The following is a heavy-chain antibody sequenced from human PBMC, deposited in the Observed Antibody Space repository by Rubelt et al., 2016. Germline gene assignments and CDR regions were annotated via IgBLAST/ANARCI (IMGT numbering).Heavy chain of an antibody. V-gene: IGHV2-5*02. Sequence: QITLKESGPTLVKPTQTLTLTCTFSGFSLTTSGVGVGWIRQPPGKALEWLALIYWDDDKRYSPALKNRLTITKDTSENQVVLTMTDMDPVDTATYDCAHTTASRNYAMDVWGQGTTVTVSS. CDR1: GFSLTTSGVG. CDR2: IYWDDDK. CDR3: AHTTASRNYAMDV. J-gene: IGHJ6*02.